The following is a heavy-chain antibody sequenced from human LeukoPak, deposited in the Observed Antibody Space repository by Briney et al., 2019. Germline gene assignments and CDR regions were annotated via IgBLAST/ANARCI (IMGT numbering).Heavy chain of an antibody. V-gene: IGHV3-23*01. J-gene: IGHJ4*02. Sequence: GGSLRLSCAASGFTFSSYGMSWVRQAPGKGLEWVSAISGSGGSTYYADSVKGRFTISRDNSKNTLYLQMNSLRAEDTAVYYCARHRIVFYPHESFDYWGQGTLVTVSS. CDR3: ARHRIVFYPHESFDY. D-gene: IGHD1-26*01. CDR1: GFTFSSYG. CDR2: ISGSGGST.